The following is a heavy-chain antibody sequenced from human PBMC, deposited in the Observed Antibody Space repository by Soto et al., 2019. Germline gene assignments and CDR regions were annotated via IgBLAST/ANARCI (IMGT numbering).Heavy chain of an antibody. CDR3: ARSAKYYYDRSGYYPTHPFDS. Sequence: KPSETLSLTCSVSGGSISGSYWSWIRQSPGKGLEWLGYVYYTGSTNYSPSLRSRVSISVDTSKNQFSLRLNSVTAADTALYYCARSAKYYYDRSGYYPTHPFDSWGQGTLVTVSS. J-gene: IGHJ5*01. D-gene: IGHD3-22*01. CDR1: GGSISGSY. V-gene: IGHV4-59*12. CDR2: VYYTGST.